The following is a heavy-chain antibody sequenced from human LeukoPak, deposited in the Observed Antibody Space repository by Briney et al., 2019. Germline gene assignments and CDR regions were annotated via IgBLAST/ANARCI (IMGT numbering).Heavy chain of an antibody. J-gene: IGHJ4*02. V-gene: IGHV1-46*01. CDR3: AREIGPRQLHLWGSAFDY. CDR2: INPSDGKT. CDR1: GYTFTNYY. D-gene: IGHD5-18*01. Sequence: ASVKLSCKASGYTFTNYYMHWVRQAPGQGLEWMGIINPSDGKTNYAQKFQGRVTMTRDTSTSTVYMELSSLRSEDTALYYCAREIGPRQLHLWGSAFDYWGQGTLVTVSS.